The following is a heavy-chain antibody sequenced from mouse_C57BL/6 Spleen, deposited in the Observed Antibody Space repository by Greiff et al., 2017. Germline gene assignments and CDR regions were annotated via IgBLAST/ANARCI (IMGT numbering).Heavy chain of an antibody. Sequence: QVQLQQSGAELARPGASVKLSCKASGYTFTSYGISWVKQRTGQGLEWIGEIYPRSGNTYYNEKFKGKATLTADKSSSTAYMELRSLTSEDSAVYFCARLFITTVVATENYAMDYWGQGTSVTVSS. CDR1: GYTFTSYG. J-gene: IGHJ4*01. CDR2: IYPRSGNT. V-gene: IGHV1-81*01. D-gene: IGHD1-1*01. CDR3: ARLFITTVVATENYAMDY.